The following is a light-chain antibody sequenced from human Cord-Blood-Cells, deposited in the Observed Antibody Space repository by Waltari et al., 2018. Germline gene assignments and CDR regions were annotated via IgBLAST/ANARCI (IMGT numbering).Light chain of an antibody. CDR3: CTYAGSSTPVV. V-gene: IGLV2-23*01. J-gene: IGLJ2*01. CDR1: SSDVGRYNL. CDR2: EGS. Sequence: QSALTQPASVSGSPGQSITISCTGTSSDVGRYNLVSWYQQHPGKAPQLMIYEGSKRPSGGVNRFSGSKSGDTASLTISGLQAEDEADYYCCTYAGSSTPVVFGGGTKLTVL.